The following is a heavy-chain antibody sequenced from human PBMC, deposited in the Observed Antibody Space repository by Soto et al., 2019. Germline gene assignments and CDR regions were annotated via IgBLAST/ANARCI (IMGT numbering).Heavy chain of an antibody. V-gene: IGHV1-46*01. CDR3: ARDLATADY. D-gene: IGHD6-13*01. Sequence: QVHLVQSGAEVKKPGASVKVSCTASGYIFITYYIHWVRHAPGQGLEWIAIINPNGGSTNYSQKFRGPVTMARETSTSTIYMDLRSLRSDDTVGYYCARDLATADYWGQGTLVSVSS. CDR1: GYIFITYY. CDR2: INPNGGST. J-gene: IGHJ4*02.